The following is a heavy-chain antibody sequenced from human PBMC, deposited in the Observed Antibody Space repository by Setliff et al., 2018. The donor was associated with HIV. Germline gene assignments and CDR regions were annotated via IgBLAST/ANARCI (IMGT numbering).Heavy chain of an antibody. CDR3: ARDGGYSVHQWFGDAFDI. CDR1: GYTFTSYY. J-gene: IGHJ3*02. Sequence: ASVKVSCKASGYTFTSYYMHWVRQAPGQGLEWMGIINPSGGSTSYAQKFQGRVTMTRDTSTSTVYMELSSLRFDDTAVYYCARDGGYSVHQWFGDAFDIWGQGTMVTVSS. CDR2: INPSGGST. D-gene: IGHD5-12*01. V-gene: IGHV1-46*01.